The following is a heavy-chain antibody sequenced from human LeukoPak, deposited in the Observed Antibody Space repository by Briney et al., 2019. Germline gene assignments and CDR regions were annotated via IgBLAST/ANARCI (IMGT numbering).Heavy chain of an antibody. Sequence: ASVKVSCKASAYTFTSYGISWVRQAPGQGLEWMGWISAYNANTNYAQKLQGRVTMTTDTSTSTAYMELRSLRSDDTAVYYCARDLPRDPAGYDILTGYYSAVWDYWGQGTLVTVSS. V-gene: IGHV1-18*01. CDR1: AYTFTSYG. J-gene: IGHJ4*02. CDR2: ISAYNANT. D-gene: IGHD3-9*01. CDR3: ARDLPRDPAGYDILTGYYSAVWDY.